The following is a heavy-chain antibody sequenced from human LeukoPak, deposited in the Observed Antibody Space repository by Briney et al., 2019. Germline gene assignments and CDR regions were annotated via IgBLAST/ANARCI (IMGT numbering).Heavy chain of an antibody. CDR2: INSDGRRT. D-gene: IGHD4-23*01. CDR3: ARDLDYGGNSNFDD. J-gene: IGHJ4*02. Sequence: PGGSLRLSRAASGFTFNTYWMYWVRQAPGKGLVWVSRINSDGRRTTYADSLKGRFTISRDNAKNTLYLQMNSLRAEDTAVYYCARDLDYGGNSNFDDWGQGTLVTVSS. V-gene: IGHV3-74*01. CDR1: GFTFNTYW.